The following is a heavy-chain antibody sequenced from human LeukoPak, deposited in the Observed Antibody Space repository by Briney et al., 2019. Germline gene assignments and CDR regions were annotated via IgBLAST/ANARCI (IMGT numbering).Heavy chain of an antibody. CDR3: ARDRRLLTGYYNWFNP. CDR1: GYTFTGYY. CDR2: INPNSGGT. D-gene: IGHD3-9*01. J-gene: IGHJ5*02. Sequence: ASVKVSCKASGYTFTGYYMHWVRQAPGQGLERMGWINPNSGGTNYAQKFQGRVTMTRDTSISTAYMELSRLRSDDTAVYYCARDRRLLTGYYNWFNPWGQGTLVTVSS. V-gene: IGHV1-2*02.